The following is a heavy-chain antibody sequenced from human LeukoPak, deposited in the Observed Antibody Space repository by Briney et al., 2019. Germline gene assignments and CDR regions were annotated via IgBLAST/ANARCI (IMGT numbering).Heavy chain of an antibody. CDR2: ISYDGSNK. CDR1: GFTFSSYA. D-gene: IGHD5-18*01. Sequence: GGSLRLPCAASGFTFSSYAMHWVRQAPGKGLEWVAVISYDGSNKFYADSVKGRFTISRDNSKNTLFLQMNSLRAEDTAVFYCARDRSQRAYSYGPDGEWGQGTLVTVSS. V-gene: IGHV3-30*01. CDR3: ARDRSQRAYSYGPDGE. J-gene: IGHJ4*02.